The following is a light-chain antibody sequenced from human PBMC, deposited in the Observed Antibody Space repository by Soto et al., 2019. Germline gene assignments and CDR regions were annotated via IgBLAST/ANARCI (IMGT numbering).Light chain of an antibody. CDR2: GVD. CDR3: VSYTSTTTLV. V-gene: IGLV2-14*03. J-gene: IGLJ2*01. CDR1: NSDVGGYKY. Sequence: QSVLTQPASVSGSPGQSITISGTGTNSDVGGYKYVSWYQHQPGKAPKLMFYGVDNRPSGVSNRFSASKSGNTASLTISGLQAEDEAEYYCVSYTSTTTLVFGGGTKLTVL.